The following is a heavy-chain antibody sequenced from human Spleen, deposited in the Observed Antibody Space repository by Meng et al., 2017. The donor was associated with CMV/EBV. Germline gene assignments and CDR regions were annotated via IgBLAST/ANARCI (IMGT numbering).Heavy chain of an antibody. CDR1: GYTCTGSC. CDR2: INPDIGTA. CDR3: AGCNWGARCFNY. V-gene: IGHV1-2*02. D-gene: IGHD7-27*01. J-gene: IGHJ4*02. Sequence: KASGYTCTGSCLHWVRQAPGQGLGWVGWINPDIGTANYAQNFRGRVTMTRDTSISTAYMELRGLGSDDTAVYYCAGCNWGARCFNYWGQGTLVTVSS.